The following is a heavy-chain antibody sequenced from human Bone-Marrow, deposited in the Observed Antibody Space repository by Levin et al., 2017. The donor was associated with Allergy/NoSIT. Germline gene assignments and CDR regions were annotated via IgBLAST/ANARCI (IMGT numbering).Heavy chain of an antibody. CDR1: GFTFNTYG. J-gene: IGHJ6*02. V-gene: IGHV3-23*01. CDR3: ARYFQGSQYFGMDV. D-gene: IGHD3-9*01. Sequence: HGESLKISCKDSGFTFNTYGMSWVRQAPGKGLEWVSHISGGGGTTNYADSVKGRFTVSRDNSRNTLFLQMNTLRAEDTAVYYCARYFQGSQYFGMDVWGQGTTVTVSS. CDR2: ISGGGGTT.